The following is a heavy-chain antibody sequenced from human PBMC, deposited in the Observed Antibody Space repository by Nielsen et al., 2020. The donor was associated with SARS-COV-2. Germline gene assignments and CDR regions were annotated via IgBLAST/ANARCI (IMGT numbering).Heavy chain of an antibody. CDR3: ARGYTGYDPPSYYYYGMDV. D-gene: IGHD5-12*01. J-gene: IGHJ6*02. V-gene: IGHV4-30-4*01. Sequence: SETLSLTCTVSGGSISSGDYHWSWIRQTPGKGLEWIGNIYYTGSTYYNPSLQSRLLISVDTSKNKFSLKLTSVTAADTSVYYCARGYTGYDPPSYYYYGMDVWGQGTTVTVSS. CDR2: IYYTGST. CDR1: GGSISSGDYH.